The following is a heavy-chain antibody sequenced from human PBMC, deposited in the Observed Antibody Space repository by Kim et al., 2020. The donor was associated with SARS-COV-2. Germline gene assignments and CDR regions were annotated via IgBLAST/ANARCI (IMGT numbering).Heavy chain of an antibody. CDR1: GGSISSYY. V-gene: IGHV4-59*13. CDR3: AREVTMVRNWFDP. CDR2: IYYSGST. D-gene: IGHD3-10*01. Sequence: SETLSLTCTVSGGSISSYYWSWIRQPPGKGLEWIGYIYYSGSTNYNPSLKSRVTISVDTSKNQFSLKLSSVTAADTAVYYCAREVTMVRNWFDPWGQGTLVTVSS. J-gene: IGHJ5*02.